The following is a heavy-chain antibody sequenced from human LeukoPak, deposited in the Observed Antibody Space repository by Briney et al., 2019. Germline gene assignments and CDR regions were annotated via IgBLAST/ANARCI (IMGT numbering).Heavy chain of an antibody. D-gene: IGHD3-22*01. CDR2: ISGSGGST. J-gene: IGHJ4*02. CDR1: GFTFSSYA. CDR3: AKATAMIVVVSKHFDY. V-gene: IGHV3-23*01. Sequence: GGSLRLSCAASGFTFSSYAMSWVRQAPGKGLEWVSAISGSGGSTYYADSVKGRFTISRDNSKNTLYLQMNSLKAEDTAVYYCAKATAMIVVVSKHFDYWGQGTLVTVSS.